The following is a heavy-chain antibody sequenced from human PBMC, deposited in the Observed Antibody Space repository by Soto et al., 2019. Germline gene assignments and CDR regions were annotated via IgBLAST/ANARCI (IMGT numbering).Heavy chain of an antibody. D-gene: IGHD3-22*01. V-gene: IGHV3-53*01. CDR3: ARVNYYDSSGYWGAFDI. CDR2: IYSGGST. Sequence: GGSLRLSCAASGFTVSSNYMSWVRQAPGKGLEWVSVIYSGGSTYYADSVKGRFTISRDNSKNTLYLQMNSLRAEDTAVYYCARVNYYDSSGYWGAFDIWGQGTMVTVSS. CDR1: GFTVSSNY. J-gene: IGHJ3*02.